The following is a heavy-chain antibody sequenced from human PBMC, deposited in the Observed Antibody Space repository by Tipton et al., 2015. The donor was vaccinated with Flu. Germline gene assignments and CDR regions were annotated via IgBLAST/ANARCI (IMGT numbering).Heavy chain of an antibody. CDR1: GYTFTGYY. CDR3: ARVSSVSDAFDI. CDR2: INPDSDGT. Sequence: QLVQSGAEGKKPGASLKVSCKASGYTFTGYYMHWVRQAPGQGLEWMGRINPDSDGTNYSQKFQGRVTMTRDTSINTVYMELGSLRSDDTAVYYCARVSSVSDAFDIWGQGTMVTVSS. D-gene: IGHD2-8*01. J-gene: IGHJ3*02. V-gene: IGHV1-2*06.